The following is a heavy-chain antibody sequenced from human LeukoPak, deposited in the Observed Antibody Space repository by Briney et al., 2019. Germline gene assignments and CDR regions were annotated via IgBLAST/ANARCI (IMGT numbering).Heavy chain of an antibody. V-gene: IGHV4-38-2*02. D-gene: IGHD6-13*01. CDR2: INHSGST. CDR1: GYSISSGYY. CDR3: GRLGQLGYSLDP. Sequence: SETLSLTCTVSGYSISSGYYWGWIRQPPGKGLEWIGTINHSGSTYYNPSLKSRVTTSIDTSNNQFSLKLSSVTAADTAVYYGGRLGQLGYSLDPWAREPWSPSPQ. J-gene: IGHJ5*02.